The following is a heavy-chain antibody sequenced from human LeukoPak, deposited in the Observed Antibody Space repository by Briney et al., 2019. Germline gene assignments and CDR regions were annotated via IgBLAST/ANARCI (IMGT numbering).Heavy chain of an antibody. CDR3: ARDPY. J-gene: IGHJ4*02. V-gene: IGHV4-61*02. CDR2: IDSSGNT. Sequence: SQTLSLTCTVSGGSISRGSYYWSWFRQPAGKGLEWIGRIDSSGNTNYNPSLKSRVTISVDTSKSQFSLKLSSVTAADTAVYYCARDPYWGQGTLVTVSS. CDR1: GGSISRGSYY.